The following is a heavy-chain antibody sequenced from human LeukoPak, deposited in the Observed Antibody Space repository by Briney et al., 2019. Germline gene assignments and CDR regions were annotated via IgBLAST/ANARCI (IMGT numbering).Heavy chain of an antibody. J-gene: IGHJ1*01. Sequence: SETLSLTCAVSSVSISAGGYCWNWIRQSPGKGLEWIGYICYSDITYYNPSLRSRVTMSLDMSNNQFSLHLSSVTAADTAVYYCARDISSSSEYFQHWGQGTLVTVSS. CDR2: ICYSDIT. V-gene: IGHV4-30-4*07. CDR1: SVSISAGGYC. D-gene: IGHD6-6*01. CDR3: ARDISSSSEYFQH.